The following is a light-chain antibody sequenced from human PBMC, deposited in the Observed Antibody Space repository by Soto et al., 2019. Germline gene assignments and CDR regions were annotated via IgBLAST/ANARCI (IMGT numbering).Light chain of an antibody. CDR3: HQYYNAPIT. J-gene: IGKJ5*01. CDR2: WSS. CDR1: QSVLYSSNNRNY. Sequence: IVMTQSPDSLAVFLGEGATINCKSSQSVLYSSNNRNYLAWFRQKPGQPPEALIYWSSTRESGVPDRFSGSGSGTDFTLTISSLKADDVALYFCHQYYNAPITFGHGTRLEIK. V-gene: IGKV4-1*01.